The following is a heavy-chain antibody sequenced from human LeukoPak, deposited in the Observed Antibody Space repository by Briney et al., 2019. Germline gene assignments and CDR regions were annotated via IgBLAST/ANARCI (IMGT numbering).Heavy chain of an antibody. V-gene: IGHV4-39*01. CDR1: GGSISNSYD. CDR2: IYYSGNT. CDR3: ARLRYDWILHGPDAFDI. D-gene: IGHD1-1*01. Sequence: PSDTLTLTGTVSGGSISNSYDWGWIRQPPGRGLEWVGSIYYSGNTYYNPSLRSRVTISVDTSKNQFSLKLSSVTAADTAVYYCARLRYDWILHGPDAFDIWGQGTKVTVSS. J-gene: IGHJ3*02.